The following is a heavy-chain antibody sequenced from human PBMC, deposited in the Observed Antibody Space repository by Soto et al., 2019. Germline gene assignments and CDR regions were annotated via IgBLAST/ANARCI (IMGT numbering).Heavy chain of an antibody. CDR1: GGTFSSDA. CDR3: ARDLRRYCSSTSCLRSPQNYYYGMDV. CDR2: IIPICGTA. V-gene: IGHV1-69*01. Sequence: LVKVSCKAAGGTFSSDAIGWGRKARGQGLEWMGGIIPICGTANYAQKFQGRVTTTADESTSTAYMELSSLRSEDTAVYYCARDLRRYCSSTSCLRSPQNYYYGMDVWGQGTTVTVS. D-gene: IGHD2-2*01. J-gene: IGHJ6*02.